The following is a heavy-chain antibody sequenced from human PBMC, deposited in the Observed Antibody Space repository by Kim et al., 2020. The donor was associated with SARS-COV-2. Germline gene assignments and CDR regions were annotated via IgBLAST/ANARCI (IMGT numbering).Heavy chain of an antibody. V-gene: IGHV4-59*01. D-gene: IGHD5-18*01. Sequence: SETLSLTCTVSGGSINSYYWSWIRQPPGKGLEWIGYVYYSGSTNYNPSLKSRVTISVDTSKNQFSLKLSSVTAADTAVYYCARGRGRGYGFDPWGQGTLVTVSS. CDR2: VYYSGST. J-gene: IGHJ5*02. CDR1: GGSINSYY. CDR3: ARGRGRGYGFDP.